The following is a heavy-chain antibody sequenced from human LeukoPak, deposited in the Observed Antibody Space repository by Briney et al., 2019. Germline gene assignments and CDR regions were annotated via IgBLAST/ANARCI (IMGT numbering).Heavy chain of an antibody. Sequence: PGGSLRLSCAASGFTFSSYAMSWVRQAPGKGLEWVSAISGSGGSTYYADSVKGRFTISRDNSKNTLYLQMNSLRAEDTAVYYCAKDIHNTREIYYDSSGYPSHDAFDIWGQGTMVTVSS. J-gene: IGHJ3*02. CDR1: GFTFSSYA. V-gene: IGHV3-23*01. CDR3: AKDIHNTREIYYDSSGYPSHDAFDI. D-gene: IGHD3-22*01. CDR2: ISGSGGST.